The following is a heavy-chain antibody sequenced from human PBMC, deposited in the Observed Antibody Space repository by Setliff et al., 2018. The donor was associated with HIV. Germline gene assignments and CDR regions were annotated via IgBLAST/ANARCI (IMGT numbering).Heavy chain of an antibody. CDR3: ARALYRVKQQLVPHFFDY. CDR2: ISSTSSNI. Sequence: PGGSLRLSCEASGFSFSSYGMNWVRQAPGKGLEWVSYISSTSSNIYYVDSVEGRFTISRDNADNSLYLQMNSLRAEDTAVYYCARALYRVKQQLVPHFFDYWGQGTLVTVSS. CDR1: GFSFSSYG. J-gene: IGHJ4*02. D-gene: IGHD6-13*01. V-gene: IGHV3-48*01.